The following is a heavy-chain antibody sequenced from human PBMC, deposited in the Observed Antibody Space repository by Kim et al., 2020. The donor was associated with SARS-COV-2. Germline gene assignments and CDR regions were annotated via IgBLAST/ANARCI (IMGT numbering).Heavy chain of an antibody. Sequence: NYIYSADSVKGRFTISRDSAKISLYLQMNGLSAEDTAMYYCARGHRSFDYCGQGTLVTVSS. CDR2: NYI. CDR3: ARGHRSFDY. J-gene: IGHJ4*02. V-gene: IGHV3-21*01.